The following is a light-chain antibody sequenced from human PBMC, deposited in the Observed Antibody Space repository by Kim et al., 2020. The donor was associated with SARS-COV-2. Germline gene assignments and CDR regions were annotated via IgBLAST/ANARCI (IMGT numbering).Light chain of an antibody. J-gene: IGKJ2*01. CDR1: QSVSSSY. CDR2: GAS. CDR3: QQYGSSSNT. Sequence: EIVLTQSPGTLSLSPGERATLSCRASQSVSSSYLAWYQQKPGQAPRLLIYGASSRATGIPDRFSGSGSGTDFTLNISRLEPEDFAVYYYQQYGSSSNTFGQGTKLEIK. V-gene: IGKV3-20*01.